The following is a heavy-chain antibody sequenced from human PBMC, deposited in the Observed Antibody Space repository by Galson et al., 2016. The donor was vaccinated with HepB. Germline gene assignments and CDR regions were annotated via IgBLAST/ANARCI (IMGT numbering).Heavy chain of an antibody. CDR3: AKDGGGLFAAPGKCSFYGMDV. CDR2: ISWNSGAK. V-gene: IGHV3-9*01. J-gene: IGHJ6*04. D-gene: IGHD1-14*01. CDR1: GFNGEGYA. Sequence: SLRREGEAAGFNGEGYAMHWGRQAPGKGLEWVSGISWNSGAKGYADSVKGRFTISRDNTKNSLYLQMNGLSTEDTALYYCAKDGGGLFAAPGKCSFYGMDVWGTWTTVTFPS.